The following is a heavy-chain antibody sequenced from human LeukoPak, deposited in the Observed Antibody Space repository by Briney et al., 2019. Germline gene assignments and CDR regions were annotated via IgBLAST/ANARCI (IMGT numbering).Heavy chain of an antibody. CDR2: INPDGSGK. J-gene: IGHJ4*02. CDR3: SGQPAVLDLDL. Sequence: TGGSLRLSCAASGFPFSNFWMTWVRQAPGKGLEWVANINPDGSGKHYADSVKGRISISRDNAKKTLYLQMTSLRVEDTGLYYCSGQPAVLDLDLWGQGILVTVSS. CDR1: GFPFSNFW. V-gene: IGHV3-7*01. D-gene: IGHD2-2*01.